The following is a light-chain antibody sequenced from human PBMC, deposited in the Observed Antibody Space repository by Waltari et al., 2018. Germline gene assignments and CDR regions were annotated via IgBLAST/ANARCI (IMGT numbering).Light chain of an antibody. CDR3: QQYGSSPWT. Sequence: EIVLTQSPGTLPLSQGERATLSCRASKSVSSSYLAWYQQKPGQAPRVLIHGASNRATGIPDRFSGSGSGTDFTLTISRLEPEDFAVYYCQQYGSSPWTFGQGTKVEIK. CDR1: KSVSSSY. V-gene: IGKV3-20*01. J-gene: IGKJ1*01. CDR2: GAS.